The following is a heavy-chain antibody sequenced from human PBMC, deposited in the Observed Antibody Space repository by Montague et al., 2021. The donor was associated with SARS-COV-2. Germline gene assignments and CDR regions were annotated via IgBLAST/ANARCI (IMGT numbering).Heavy chain of an antibody. CDR2: IYDCGAV. CDR3: VRDHPYGGPRGAYDI. CDR1: GGSITGYY. Sequence: SETLSLTCTVAGGSITGYYWSWLRRSPGKGLEWIAYIYDCGAVNYKPSLVSGVTISTDTSKNPLSLKVNSVTAADTAVYYCVRDHPYGGPRGAYDIWGQGTVVTVSS. J-gene: IGHJ3*02. D-gene: IGHD4-23*01. V-gene: IGHV4-59*01.